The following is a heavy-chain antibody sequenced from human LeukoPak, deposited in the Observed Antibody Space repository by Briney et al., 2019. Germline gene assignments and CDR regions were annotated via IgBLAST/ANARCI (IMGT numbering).Heavy chain of an antibody. J-gene: IGHJ6*02. V-gene: IGHV1-18*01. CDR3: ARDHGFGELLYDYYYYYGMDV. D-gene: IGHD3-10*01. CDR1: GYTFTSYG. Sequence: ASVKVSCKASGYTFTSYGISWVRQAPGQGLEWMGWISAYNGNTNYAQKLQGRVTMTTDTSTSTAYMELRSLRSDDTAVYYCARDHGFGELLYDYYYYYGMDVWGQGTTVIVSS. CDR2: ISAYNGNT.